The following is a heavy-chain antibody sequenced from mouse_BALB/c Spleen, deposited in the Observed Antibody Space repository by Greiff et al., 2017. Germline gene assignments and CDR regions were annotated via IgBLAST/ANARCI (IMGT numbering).Heavy chain of an antibody. Sequence: QVQLKESGAELVRPGVSVKISCKGSGYTFTDYAMHWVKQSHAKSLEWIGVISTYYGDASYNQKFKGKATMTVDKSSSTAYMELARLTSEDSAIYYCARGGDGYSFAYWGQGTLVTVSA. J-gene: IGHJ3*01. CDR2: ISTYYGDA. CDR1: GYTFTDYA. CDR3: ARGGDGYSFAY. D-gene: IGHD2-3*01. V-gene: IGHV1S137*01.